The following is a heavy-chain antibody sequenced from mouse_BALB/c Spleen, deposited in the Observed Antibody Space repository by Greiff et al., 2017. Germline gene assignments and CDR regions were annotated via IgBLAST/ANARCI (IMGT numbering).Heavy chain of an antibody. D-gene: IGHD2-4*01. CDR1: GFTFSSYA. CDR2: ISSGGST. V-gene: IGHV5-6-5*01. J-gene: IGHJ3*01. Sequence: DVKLVESGGGLVKPGGSLKLSCAASGFTFSSYAMSWVRQTPEKRLEWVASISSGGSTYYPDSVKGRFTISRDNARNILYLQMSSLRSEDTAMYYCARESDPTMITSWFAYWGQGTLVTVSA. CDR3: ARESDPTMITSWFAY.